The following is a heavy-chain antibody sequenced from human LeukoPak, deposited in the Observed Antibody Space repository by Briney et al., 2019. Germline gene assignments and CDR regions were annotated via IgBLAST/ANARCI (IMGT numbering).Heavy chain of an antibody. J-gene: IGHJ4*02. CDR2: INPNSGGT. D-gene: IGHD6-13*01. Sequence: ASVKVSCKASGYTSTGYYMHWVRQAPGQGLEWMGWINPNSGGTNYAQKFQGRVTMTRDTSISTAYMELSRLRSDDTAVYYCARVYSSSPDFDYWGQGTLVTVSS. V-gene: IGHV1-2*02. CDR3: ARVYSSSPDFDY. CDR1: GYTSTGYY.